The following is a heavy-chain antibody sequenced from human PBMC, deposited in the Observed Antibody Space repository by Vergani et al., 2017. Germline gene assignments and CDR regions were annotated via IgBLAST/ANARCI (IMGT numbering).Heavy chain of an antibody. V-gene: IGHV4-34*01. D-gene: IGHD6-6*01. Sequence: QVQLQQWGAGLLKPSETLSLTCSVYGGSFSGYYWSWIRQPPGKGLEWIGEINHSGSTNYNPSLKSRVTISVDTSKNQFALKLSSVTAPDTAVDYCASITRAARYYYGMDVWGQGTTVTVSS. CDR2: INHSGST. J-gene: IGHJ6*02. CDR1: GGSFSGYY. CDR3: ASITRAARYYYGMDV.